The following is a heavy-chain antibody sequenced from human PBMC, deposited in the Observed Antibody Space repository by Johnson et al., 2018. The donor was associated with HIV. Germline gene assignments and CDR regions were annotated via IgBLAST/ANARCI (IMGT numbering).Heavy chain of an antibody. CDR3: ASSPMRYSSSAYAFDI. J-gene: IGHJ3*02. V-gene: IGHV3-11*04. CDR2: ISSSGSTL. D-gene: IGHD6-6*01. CDR1: GFIFSDYY. Sequence: QVQLVESGGGLVKPGGSLSLSCAASGFIFSDYYMSWIRQAPGKGLEWVSYISSSGSTLYYADSVKGRFTLSRDNAKNSLYLQMNSLGAADTAGYYGASSPMRYSSSAYAFDIWGQGTMVTVSS.